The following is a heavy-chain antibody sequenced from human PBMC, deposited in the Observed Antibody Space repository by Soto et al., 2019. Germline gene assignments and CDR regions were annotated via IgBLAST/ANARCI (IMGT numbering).Heavy chain of an antibody. J-gene: IGHJ4*02. D-gene: IGHD6-13*01. CDR1: GFTFSSYW. Sequence: GGSLRLSCAASGFTFSSYWMSWVRQAPGKGLEWVANIKQGGSEKYYVDSVKGRFTISRDNAKNSLYLQMNSLRAEDTAVYYCARPRYSSSWYFDYWGQGTLVTVSS. V-gene: IGHV3-7*03. CDR3: ARPRYSSSWYFDY. CDR2: IKQGGSEK.